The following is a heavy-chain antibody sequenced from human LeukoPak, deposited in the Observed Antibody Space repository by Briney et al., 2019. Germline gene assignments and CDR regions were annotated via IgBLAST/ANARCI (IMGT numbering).Heavy chain of an antibody. CDR1: GGSISSSYW. V-gene: IGHV4-4*02. CDR2: TYHSGST. CDR3: ARDHTGYDSAGYYYYGMDV. D-gene: IGHD5-12*01. Sequence: PSETLSLTCAVSGGSISSSYWWSWVRQPPGKGLEGIGETYHSGSTNYNPSLMSRVNISLDESKNQFSLRLSSVTAADTAVYYCARDHTGYDSAGYYYYGMDVWGQGTTVTVSS. J-gene: IGHJ6*02.